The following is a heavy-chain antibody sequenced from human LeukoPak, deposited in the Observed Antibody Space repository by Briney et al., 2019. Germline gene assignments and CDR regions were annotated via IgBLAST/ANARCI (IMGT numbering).Heavy chain of an antibody. CDR1: GGFFSGYY. Sequence: SETLSLTCAVYGGFFSGYYWSWIRQPPGKGLEWIGEINHSGSTNYNPSLKSRVTISVDTSKNQFSLKLSSVTAADTAVYYCAGYDFWSGSSSSYAFDIWGQGTMVTVSS. CDR2: INHSGST. D-gene: IGHD3/OR15-3a*01. J-gene: IGHJ3*02. CDR3: AGYDFWSGSSSSYAFDI. V-gene: IGHV4-34*01.